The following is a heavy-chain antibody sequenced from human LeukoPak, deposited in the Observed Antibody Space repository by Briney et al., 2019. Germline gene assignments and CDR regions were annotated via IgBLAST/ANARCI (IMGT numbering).Heavy chain of an antibody. Sequence: GASVKVSCKASVYTFRSYEINWVLQAPGQGLEWVGWIHPNSGKTGYAQNFQGRVTMTRDTSTETAFMELSSLKFDDTDIFYCARGHYGGNRYFDIWGQGTLVTVSS. CDR2: IHPNSGKT. V-gene: IGHV1-8*01. J-gene: IGHJ4*02. CDR1: VYTFRSYE. CDR3: ARGHYGGNRYFDI. D-gene: IGHD4-23*01.